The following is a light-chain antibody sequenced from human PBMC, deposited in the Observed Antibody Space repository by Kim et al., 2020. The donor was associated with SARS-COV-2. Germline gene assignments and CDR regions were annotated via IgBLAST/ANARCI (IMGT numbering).Light chain of an antibody. CDR1: NIGNKS. CDR2: YDS. Sequence: PGKTARVTWGGNNIGNKSVHWYQQKPGQAPVLVIYYDSDRPSGIPERFSGSNSGNTATLTISRVEAGDEADYYCQVWDSSSDHWVFGGGTQLTVL. CDR3: QVWDSSSDHWV. J-gene: IGLJ3*02. V-gene: IGLV3-21*04.